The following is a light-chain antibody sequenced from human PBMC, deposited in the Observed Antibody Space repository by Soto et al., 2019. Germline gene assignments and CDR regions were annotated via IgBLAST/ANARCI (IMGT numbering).Light chain of an antibody. Sequence: QSALTQPASVSGSPGQSITISCSGTNSDVGDYNLVSWYQQRPGEAPKLVIFDVSNRPSGVSDRFSGSKSGNTASLTISGLQAEDEGDYFCCSSSTDTTLYVFGSGTKLTVL. CDR3: CSSSTDTTLYV. CDR1: NSDVGDYNL. J-gene: IGLJ1*01. V-gene: IGLV2-14*01. CDR2: DVS.